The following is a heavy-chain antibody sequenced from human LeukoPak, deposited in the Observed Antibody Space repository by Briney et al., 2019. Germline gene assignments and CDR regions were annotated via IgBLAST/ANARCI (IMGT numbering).Heavy chain of an antibody. D-gene: IGHD3-3*01. CDR2: IWYDGTNK. J-gene: IGHJ4*02. CDR3: AKDTSSPIFGVAYYLDS. Sequence: GGSLRLSCAASGFTFSSYGMHWVRQAPGKGLEWVAVIWYDGTNKYYADSVKGRFTISRDNSKNTLYLQLNSLRAEDTAVYYCAKDTSSPIFGVAYYLDSWGQGTLVTVPS. CDR1: GFTFSSYG. V-gene: IGHV3-33*06.